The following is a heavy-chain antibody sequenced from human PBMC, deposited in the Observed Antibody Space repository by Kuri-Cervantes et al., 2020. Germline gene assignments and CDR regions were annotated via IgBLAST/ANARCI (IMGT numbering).Heavy chain of an antibody. J-gene: IGHJ4*02. Sequence: KVSCKGSGYIFTSYWIGWVRQLPGKGLEWMGIIYPGDFDTRYSPSFQGQVTISADKSINTAYLQWSSLKASDSAMYYCARWDSSSSGDYFDYWGQGTLVTVSS. V-gene: IGHV5-51*01. D-gene: IGHD6-6*01. CDR1: GYIFTSYW. CDR3: ARWDSSSSGDYFDY. CDR2: IYPGDFDT.